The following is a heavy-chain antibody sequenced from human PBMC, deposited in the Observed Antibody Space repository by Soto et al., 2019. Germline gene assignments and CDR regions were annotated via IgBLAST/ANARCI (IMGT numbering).Heavy chain of an antibody. Sequence: SLRLSCAASGFTFSSYWMSWVRQAPGKGLEWVANIKQDGSEKYYVDSVKGRFTISRDNAKNSLYLQMNSLRAEDTAVYYCAREERYFDWLLSYNWFDPWGQGTLVTVSS. V-gene: IGHV3-7*01. J-gene: IGHJ5*02. CDR1: GFTFSSYW. CDR2: IKQDGSEK. CDR3: AREERYFDWLLSYNWFDP. D-gene: IGHD3-9*01.